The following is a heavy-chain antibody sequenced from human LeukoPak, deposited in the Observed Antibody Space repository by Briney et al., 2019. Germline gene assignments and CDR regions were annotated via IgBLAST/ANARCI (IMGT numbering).Heavy chain of an antibody. V-gene: IGHV3-30*02. CDR1: GFTFTAYG. D-gene: IGHD5-12*01. J-gene: IGHJ4*02. CDR2: IRYDGSDK. CDR3: AKGIHSGIVAPHFDD. Sequence: GGSLRLSCATSGFTFTAYGMHWLRQAPGKGLEWVAFIRYDGSDKYYSDSVKGRFTASRDNSENTLYLQMSSLRVEDTAVYYCAKGIHSGIVAPHFDDWGQGTLVIVSS.